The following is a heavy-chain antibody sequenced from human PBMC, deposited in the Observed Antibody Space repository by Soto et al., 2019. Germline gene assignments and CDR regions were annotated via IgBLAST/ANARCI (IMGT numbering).Heavy chain of an antibody. CDR2: INHSGST. Sequence: SETLSLTCAVYGGSFSGYYWSWIRQPPGKGLEWIGEINHSGSTNYNPSLKSRVTISVDTSKNQFSLKLSSVTAADTAVYYCARPSLGYYYYYMDVWGKGTTVTVSS. J-gene: IGHJ6*03. CDR3: ARPSLGYYYYYMDV. V-gene: IGHV4-34*01. CDR1: GGSFSGYY. D-gene: IGHD7-27*01.